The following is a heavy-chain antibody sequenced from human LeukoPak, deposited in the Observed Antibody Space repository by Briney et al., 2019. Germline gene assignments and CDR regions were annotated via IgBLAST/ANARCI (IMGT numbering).Heavy chain of an antibody. CDR2: VNSDGSST. CDR3: ARSGSGYYQTFDY. V-gene: IGHV3-74*01. Sequence: GRSLRPSGAAAGFTFSSYWRQSVRRAPGKMLVWVSWVNSDGSSTSYAESVKGRFTISRDNAKNTLYLQMNSLRAEGTAVYYCARSGSGYYQTFDYWGQGTLVTVSS. J-gene: IGHJ4*02. D-gene: IGHD3-22*01. CDR1: GFTFSSYW.